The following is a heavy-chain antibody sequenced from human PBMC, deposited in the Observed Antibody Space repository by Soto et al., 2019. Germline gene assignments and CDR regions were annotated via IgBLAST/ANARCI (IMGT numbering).Heavy chain of an antibody. CDR3: AREGRSSSPYYYYGMDV. CDR1: GYTFTGYY. V-gene: IGHV1-2*04. Sequence: KVSCKASGYTFTGYYMHWVRQAPGQGLEWMGWINPNSGGTNYAQKFQGWVTMTRDTSISTAYMELSRLRSDDTAVYYCAREGRSSSPYYYYGMDVWGQGTTVTVSS. D-gene: IGHD6-6*01. CDR2: INPNSGGT. J-gene: IGHJ6*02.